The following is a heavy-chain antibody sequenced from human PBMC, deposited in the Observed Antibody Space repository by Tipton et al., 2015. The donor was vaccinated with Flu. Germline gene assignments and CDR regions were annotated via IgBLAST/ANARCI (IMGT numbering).Heavy chain of an antibody. CDR2: TYYKSKWYS. V-gene: IGHV6-1*01. CDR1: GGGVSSRSAG. J-gene: IGHJ2*01. Sequence: GLVKPSQTLSLTCAISGGGVSSRSAGWNWIRQTPSRGLEWLGRTYYKSKWYSHYAVSVKSRIIISPDTSKNQFTLQLSSVTPEDTAVYYCVRDRDNYGSKWYFDLWGRGTLVTVS. D-gene: IGHD4/OR15-4a*01. CDR3: VRDRDNYGSKWYFDL.